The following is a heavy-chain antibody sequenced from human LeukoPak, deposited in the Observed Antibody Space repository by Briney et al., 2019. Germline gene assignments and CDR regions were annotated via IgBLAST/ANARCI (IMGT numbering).Heavy chain of an antibody. V-gene: IGHV4-59*11. CDR1: GGSISSHY. D-gene: IGHD2-2*01. CDR3: AREGEIIVVVPAARARYFDY. CDR2: MYDSGST. J-gene: IGHJ4*02. Sequence: PSETLSLTCTVSGGSISSHYWSWIRQPPGKGLEWIGYMYDSGSTNYNPSLKSRVTISVDTSKNQFSLKLSSVTAADTAVYYCAREGEIIVVVPAARARYFDYWGQGTLVTVSS.